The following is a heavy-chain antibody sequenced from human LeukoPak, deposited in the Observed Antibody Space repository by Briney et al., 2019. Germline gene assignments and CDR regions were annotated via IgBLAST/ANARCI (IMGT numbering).Heavy chain of an antibody. Sequence: GGSLRLSCAASGFTFSSYEMNWVRQAPGKGLEWVAFIRYDGSNKYYADSVKGRFTISRDNSKNTLYLQMNSLRAEDTAVYYCAKVEGFWGQGTLVTVSS. CDR1: GFTFSSYE. CDR2: IRYDGSNK. CDR3: AKVEGF. V-gene: IGHV3-30*02. J-gene: IGHJ4*02.